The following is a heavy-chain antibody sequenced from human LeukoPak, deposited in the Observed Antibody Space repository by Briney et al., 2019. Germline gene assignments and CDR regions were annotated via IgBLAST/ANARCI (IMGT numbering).Heavy chain of an antibody. CDR1: GFTFDDYT. J-gene: IGHJ6*02. CDR2: ISWNSGSI. V-gene: IGHV3-9*01. CDR3: ANEGSDERHGMDV. D-gene: IGHD1-1*01. Sequence: GGSLRLSCAASGFTFDDYTMHWVRQAPGKGLEWVSGISWNSGSIGYADSVKGRFTISRDNAKNSLYLQMNSLRAEDTAVYYCANEGSDERHGMDVWGQGTTVTVSS.